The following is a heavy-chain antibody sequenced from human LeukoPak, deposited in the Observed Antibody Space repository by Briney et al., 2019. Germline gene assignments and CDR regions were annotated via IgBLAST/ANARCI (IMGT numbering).Heavy chain of an antibody. CDR3: ARDVFSYWYFDL. D-gene: IGHD5/OR15-5a*01. Sequence: GGSLRLSCAASGFTFNNYSMNWVRQAPGKGLEWVSSISSRSGYMYYADSLKGRFTISRDNAKNSLYLQMNSLRAEDTAVYYCARDVFSYWYFDLWGRGTLVTVSS. CDR2: ISSRSGYM. CDR1: GFTFNNYS. V-gene: IGHV3-21*01. J-gene: IGHJ2*01.